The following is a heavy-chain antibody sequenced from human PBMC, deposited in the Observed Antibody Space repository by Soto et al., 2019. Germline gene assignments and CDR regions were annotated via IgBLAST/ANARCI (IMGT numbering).Heavy chain of an antibody. CDR1: GFTFSSYA. Sequence: GGSLRLSCAASGFTFSSYAMSWVRQAPGKGLEWVSGMSGRGGSTYYADSVKGRFTISRDNSKNTLYLQMNSLRAEDTAVYYCAKVVSGWYYFDYWGQGTLVTVSS. D-gene: IGHD6-19*01. CDR3: AKVVSGWYYFDY. V-gene: IGHV3-23*01. J-gene: IGHJ4*02. CDR2: MSGRGGST.